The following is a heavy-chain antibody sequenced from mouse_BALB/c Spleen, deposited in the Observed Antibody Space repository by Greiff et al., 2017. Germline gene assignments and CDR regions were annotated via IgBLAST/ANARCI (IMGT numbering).Heavy chain of an antibody. Sequence: QVQLKQSGPELVKPGASVRISCKASGYTFTSYYIHWVKQRPGQGLEWIGWIYPGNVNTKYNEKFKGKATLTADKSSSTAYMQLSSLTSEDSAVYFCARREIYYEYDGFAYWGQGTLVTVSA. D-gene: IGHD2-4*01. CDR2: IYPGNVNT. CDR3: ARREIYYEYDGFAY. CDR1: GYTFTSYY. J-gene: IGHJ3*01. V-gene: IGHV1S56*01.